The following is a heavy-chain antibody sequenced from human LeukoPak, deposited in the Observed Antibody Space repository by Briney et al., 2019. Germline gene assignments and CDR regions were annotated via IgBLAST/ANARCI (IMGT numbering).Heavy chain of an antibody. V-gene: IGHV4-59*01. CDR2: IYDSGST. J-gene: IGHJ5*02. Sequence: SETLSLTCTVSGGSISRYYWSWIRQPPGKGLEWIGYIYDSGSTNYNPSLRSRVTISVDTSKNQFSLKLSSVTAADTAVYYCARTFWSGYYGRWFDPWGQGTLVTVSS. CDR1: GGSISRYY. CDR3: ARTFWSGYYGRWFDP. D-gene: IGHD3-3*01.